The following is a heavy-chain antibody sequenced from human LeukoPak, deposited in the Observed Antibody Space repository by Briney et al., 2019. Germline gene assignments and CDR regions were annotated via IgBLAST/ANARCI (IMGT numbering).Heavy chain of an antibody. V-gene: IGHV4-39*01. D-gene: IGHD3-22*01. CDR3: ARHVHSSVGVYYFDY. CDR1: GGSISSGSYY. J-gene: IGHJ4*02. Sequence: SETLSLTCTVSGGSISSGSYYWGWIRQPPGKGLEWIGSIYSGSTYYNPSLKSRVTISVDTSKNQFSLKLSSVTAADTAVYYCARHVHSSVGVYYFDYWGQGTLVTVSS. CDR2: IYSGST.